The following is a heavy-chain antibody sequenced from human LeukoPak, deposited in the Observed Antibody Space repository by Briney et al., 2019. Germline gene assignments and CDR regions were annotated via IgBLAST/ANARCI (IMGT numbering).Heavy chain of an antibody. D-gene: IGHD1-26*01. CDR1: GFTFSSYS. V-gene: IGHV3-21*01. CDR3: ARDLTRKWELLP. CDR2: ISSSSNYI. J-gene: IGHJ3*01. Sequence: GGSLRLSCEASGFTFSSYSMSWVRQAPGKGLEWLSSISSSSNYIFYADSVKGRFTISRDNAKSSLYLQMNSLRTEDTAMYYCARDLTRKWELLPWGQGTMVTVSS.